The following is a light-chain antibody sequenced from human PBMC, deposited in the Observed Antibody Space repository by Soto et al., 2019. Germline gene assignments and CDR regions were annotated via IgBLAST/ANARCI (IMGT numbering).Light chain of an antibody. Sequence: QSVRTQPPSMSGAPGQRVTISCTGSSSNIGAGYDVHWYQQLPGTAPKLLIYGNSNRPSGAPDRFSGSKSGTSASLAITGLQAEDEADYYCQSYDSSLSGSAVFGTGTKVTV. J-gene: IGLJ1*01. V-gene: IGLV1-40*01. CDR1: SSNIGAGYD. CDR3: QSYDSSLSGSAV. CDR2: GNS.